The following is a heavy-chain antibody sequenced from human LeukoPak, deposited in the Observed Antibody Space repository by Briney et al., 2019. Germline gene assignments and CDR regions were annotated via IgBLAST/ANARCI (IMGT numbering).Heavy chain of an antibody. Sequence: QPGGSLRLSCAASGFTVSSNYMSWVRQAPGKGLEWVSVIYSGGSTYYAGSVKGRFTISRDNSKNTLYLQMNSLRAEDTAVYYCARDEVRGDYRLNYWGQGTLVTVSS. CDR2: IYSGGST. CDR1: GFTVSSNY. CDR3: ARDEVRGDYRLNY. V-gene: IGHV3-53*01. J-gene: IGHJ4*02. D-gene: IGHD4-17*01.